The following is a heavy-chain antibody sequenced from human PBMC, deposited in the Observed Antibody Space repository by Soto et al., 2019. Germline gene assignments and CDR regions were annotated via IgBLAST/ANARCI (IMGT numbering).Heavy chain of an antibody. D-gene: IGHD3-22*01. CDR1: GFTFSSYG. V-gene: IGHV3-33*01. J-gene: IGHJ4*02. CDR2: IWYEGSNK. CDR3: ARDRSYYYDSSGYSDKFDY. Sequence: QVQLVESGGGVVQPGRSLRLSCAASGFTFSSYGMHWVRQAPGKGLEWVAVIWYEGSNKYYADCVKGRFTISRDNSKNTLYLQVNSLRAEDTAVYYCARDRSYYYDSSGYSDKFDYWGQGTLVTVSS.